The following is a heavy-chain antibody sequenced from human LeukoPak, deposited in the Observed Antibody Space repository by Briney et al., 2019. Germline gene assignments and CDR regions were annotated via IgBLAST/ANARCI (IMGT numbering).Heavy chain of an antibody. D-gene: IGHD1-7*01. V-gene: IGHV4-59*02. CDR1: GGSVSDYY. J-gene: IGHJ5*02. Sequence: SETLSLTCTISGGSVSDYYWSWIRQSPGKGLEWIGYIYHTGSTSYSPSLKSRVTISVDTSKNQFSLKLSSVTAADTAVYYCARRFCGTTKAPWFDPWGQGTLVTVSS. CDR2: IYHTGST. CDR3: ARRFCGTTKAPWFDP.